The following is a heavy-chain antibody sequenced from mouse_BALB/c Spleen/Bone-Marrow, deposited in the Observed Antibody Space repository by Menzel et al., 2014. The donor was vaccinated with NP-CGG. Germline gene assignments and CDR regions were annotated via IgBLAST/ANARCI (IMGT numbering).Heavy chain of an antibody. J-gene: IGHJ1*01. V-gene: IGHV10-1*02. D-gene: IGHD2-3*01. CDR3: VRKGDGFYNWYFEV. Sequence: EVMLVESGGGLVQPKGSLKLSCAASGFTLNTYAMNWVRQAPGKGLEWVARISSKSNNYGTDYDDSVEDRFTISRDDSQSMLYLQMNNLKTEDTAMYYWVRKGDGFYNWYFEVWGAGATGPVSS. CDR1: GFTLNTYA. CDR2: ISSKSNNYGT.